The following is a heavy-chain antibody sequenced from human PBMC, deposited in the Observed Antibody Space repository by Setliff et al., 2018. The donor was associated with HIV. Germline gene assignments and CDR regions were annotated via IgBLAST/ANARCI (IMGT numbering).Heavy chain of an antibody. CDR2: VNSDGSST. CDR3: ARGATLLPGYSDRWEYFYMDV. J-gene: IGHJ6*03. V-gene: IGHV3-74*01. D-gene: IGHD5-12*01. Sequence: HPGGSLRLSCAASGFTTSSFSMYWVRQAPGKGLVWVSRVNSDGSSTNYADSVKGRFTMSRDNAKNTLHLQMNSLRAEDTALYYCARGATLLPGYSDRWEYFYMDVWGKGTTVTVSS. CDR1: GFTTSSFS.